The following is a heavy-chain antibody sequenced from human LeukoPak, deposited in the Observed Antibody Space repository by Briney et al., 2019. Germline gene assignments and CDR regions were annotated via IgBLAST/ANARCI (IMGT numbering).Heavy chain of an antibody. CDR1: GGSISSGAYY. CDR2: IHTSGSS. J-gene: IGHJ4*02. CDR3: ARGNWNGDY. V-gene: IGHV4-61*02. Sequence: SQTLSLTCSVSGGSISSGAYYWSWIRQPAGKGLEWIGRIHTSGSSNYNSSLWSRVSMSVDTSKNQFSPILTSVTAADTAVYYCARGNWNGDYWGQGILVTVSS. D-gene: IGHD1-1*01.